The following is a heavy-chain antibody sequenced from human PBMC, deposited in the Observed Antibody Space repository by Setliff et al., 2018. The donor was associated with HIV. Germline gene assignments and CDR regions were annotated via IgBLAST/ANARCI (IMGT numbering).Heavy chain of an antibody. V-gene: IGHV3-23*01. CDR1: GLTFNNYA. CDR2: ISGSGANT. Sequence: LRLSCAASGLTFNNYAMNWVRQAPGKGLEWVSAISGSGANTYYADSVKGRFTISRDNSKNTLYLQMNSLRVEDTAVYYCAKDPCSGGSCYSGQFDYMDVWGKGTTVTVSS. D-gene: IGHD2-15*01. CDR3: AKDPCSGGSCYSGQFDYMDV. J-gene: IGHJ6*03.